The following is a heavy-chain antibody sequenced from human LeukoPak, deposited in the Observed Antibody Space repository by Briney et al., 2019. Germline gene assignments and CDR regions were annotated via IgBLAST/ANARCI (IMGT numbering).Heavy chain of an antibody. CDR1: GGSITTHY. V-gene: IGHV4-59*11. D-gene: IGHD4-17*01. Sequence: SETLSLTCTVSGGSITTHYWSWIRQPPGKGLEWIGYVHYTDSPNYNPSLKSRVSISVDTSKNQFSLKLSSVTAADTAVYYCARTGSTVTMLYPFDHWGQGTLVTVSS. CDR3: ARTGSTVTMLYPFDH. CDR2: VHYTDSP. J-gene: IGHJ4*02.